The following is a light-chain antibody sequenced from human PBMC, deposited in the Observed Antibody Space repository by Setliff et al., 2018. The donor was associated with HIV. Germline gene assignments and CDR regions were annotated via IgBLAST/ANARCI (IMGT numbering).Light chain of an antibody. CDR1: SGAVTSGYF. CDR2: QTD. Sequence: QAVVTQEPSLTVSPGGTFTLTCASSSGAVTSGYFPNWFQQKPGQTPRALIYQTDKKYSWTPDRFSGSLLGDKAALTLSGVQPEDEADYYCLLFYGGVHVFGAGTKVTVL. V-gene: IGLV7-43*01. CDR3: LLFYGGVHV. J-gene: IGLJ1*01.